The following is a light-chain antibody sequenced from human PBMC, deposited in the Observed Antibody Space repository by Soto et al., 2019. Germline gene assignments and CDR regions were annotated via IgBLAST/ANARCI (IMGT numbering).Light chain of an antibody. J-gene: IGKJ4*01. CDR3: QQLNEYHLA. CDR2: SAS. CDR1: QGMSTY. Sequence: DIPLTQSPSFLSASVGDTVTITCRASQGMSTYLAWYQQKPGKVPKLLIRSASTLQSGVPPRFSGGGSGTEFTLTISSLQPDDSGIYYCQQLNEYHLAFGGGTNVEIK. V-gene: IGKV1-9*01.